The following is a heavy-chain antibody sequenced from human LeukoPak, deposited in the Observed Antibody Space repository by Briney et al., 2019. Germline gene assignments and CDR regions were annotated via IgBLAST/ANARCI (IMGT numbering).Heavy chain of an antibody. D-gene: IGHD3-9*01. J-gene: IGHJ3*02. CDR1: GYTFTGYY. CDR2: FDPEDGET. V-gene: IGHV1-24*01. CDR3: ARGFRVGRYFDWFSKYTYVDAFDI. Sequence: ASVKVSCKASGYTFTGYYMHWVRQAPGKGLEWMGGFDPEDGETIYAQKFQDRVTMTEDTSTDTAYMELSSLRSEDTAVYYCARGFRVGRYFDWFSKYTYVDAFDIWGQGTMVTVSS.